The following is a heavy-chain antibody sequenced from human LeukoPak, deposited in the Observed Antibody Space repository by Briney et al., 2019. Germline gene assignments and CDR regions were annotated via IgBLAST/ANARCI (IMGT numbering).Heavy chain of an antibody. CDR1: GLSISDYY. CDR2: ISSVTSAI. CDR3: ARGGDDYGDRDAFDI. D-gene: IGHD4-17*01. J-gene: IGHJ3*02. Sequence: GGSLRLSCAASGLSISDYYMTWIRQAPGGGLQWIAYISSVTSAIHYANSMKGRFTMSRDNAKNFLYLQMNSLRDEDTAVYYCARGGDDYGDRDAFDIWGQGTMVTVSS. V-gene: IGHV3-11*04.